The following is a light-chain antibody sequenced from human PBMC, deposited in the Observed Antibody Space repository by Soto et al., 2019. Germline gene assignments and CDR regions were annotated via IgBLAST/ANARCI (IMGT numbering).Light chain of an antibody. V-gene: IGKV3-15*01. Sequence: EIVLTQSPATLSVSPGERATLSCRASQSIGSILAWYQQKPVQATRLLIYGASTRVADIPARFSGSGSGTAFTLTSSSLQSEDFALYFCQHYDNWPLTLGRGTKVEIK. CDR2: GAS. CDR3: QHYDNWPLT. J-gene: IGKJ4*01. CDR1: QSIGSI.